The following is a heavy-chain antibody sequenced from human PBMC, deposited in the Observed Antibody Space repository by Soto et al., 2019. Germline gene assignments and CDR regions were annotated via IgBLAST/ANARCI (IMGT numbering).Heavy chain of an antibody. D-gene: IGHD1-1*01. CDR1: GFSLNARPVG. J-gene: IGHJ4*02. CDR2: IYWDDDK. CDR3: AHRADFNGNCNGGSFDF. V-gene: IGHV2-5*02. Sequence: QITLKESGPTRVKPTQTLILTCTFSGFSLNARPVGVGWIRQSPGKALEGLAPIYWDDDKRYSPSLKNRRRIAKNTPRHQVVLTMTDVDPADTGIYDCAHRADFNGNCNGGSFDFWGQGALVTVSS.